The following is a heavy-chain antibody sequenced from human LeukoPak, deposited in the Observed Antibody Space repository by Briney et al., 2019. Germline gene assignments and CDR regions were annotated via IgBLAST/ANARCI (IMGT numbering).Heavy chain of an antibody. V-gene: IGHV7-4-1*02. CDR1: GYTFTSYA. CDR3: ARVNEWFGELGSPYYYGMDV. J-gene: IGHJ6*02. D-gene: IGHD3-10*01. CDR2: INTNTGNP. Sequence: ASVKVSCKASGYTFTSYAMNWVRQAPGQGLEWMGWINTNTGNPTYAQGFTGRFVFSLDTSVSTAYLQTSSLKAEDTAVYYCARVNEWFGELGSPYYYGMDVWGQGTTVTVSS.